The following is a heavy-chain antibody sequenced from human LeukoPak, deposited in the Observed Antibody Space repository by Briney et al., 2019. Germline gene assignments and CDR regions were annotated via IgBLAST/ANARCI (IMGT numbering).Heavy chain of an antibody. J-gene: IGHJ4*02. CDR1: GGSISSYY. Sequence: PSETLSLTCTVSGGSISSYYWSWIRQPPGKGLEWIGYIYYSGSTNYNPSLKSRVTISVDTSKNQFSLKLSSVTAADTAVYYCARVGYSSSALDYWGQGTLVTVSS. V-gene: IGHV4-59*08. D-gene: IGHD6-6*01. CDR2: IYYSGST. CDR3: ARVGYSSSALDY.